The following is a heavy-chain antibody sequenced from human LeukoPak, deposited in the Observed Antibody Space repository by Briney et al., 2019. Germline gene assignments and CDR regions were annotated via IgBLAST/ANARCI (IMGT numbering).Heavy chain of an antibody. V-gene: IGHV1-58*01. CDR1: GFTFTSSA. J-gene: IGHJ4*02. Sequence: SVEVSCKASGFTFTSSAVQWVRQAHGQRLEWIGWIVVDSGNTNYAQKFQERVTITADESTSTAYMELSSLRSEDTAVYYCARGSALLALSYDYWGQGTLVTVSS. D-gene: IGHD2-15*01. CDR2: IVVDSGNT. CDR3: ARGSALLALSYDY.